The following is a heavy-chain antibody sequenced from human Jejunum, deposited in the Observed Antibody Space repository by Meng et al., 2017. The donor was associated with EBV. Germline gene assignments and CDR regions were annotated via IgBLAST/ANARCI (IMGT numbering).Heavy chain of an antibody. CDR2: MYYTGKA. D-gene: IGHD5-12*01. CDR1: GDSVSGYNY. CDR3: ARGRGYDYGDS. V-gene: IGHV4-61*01. J-gene: IGHJ5*02. Sequence: QVQLQESGPVLLKPSETLSLTCSVSGDSVSGYNYWTWIRQPPGKGLEWIGNMYYTGKAIYKPSLQSRVTISVDTSKNQFSLRVTSVTAADTAIYYCARGRGYDYGDSWGQGTLVTVSS.